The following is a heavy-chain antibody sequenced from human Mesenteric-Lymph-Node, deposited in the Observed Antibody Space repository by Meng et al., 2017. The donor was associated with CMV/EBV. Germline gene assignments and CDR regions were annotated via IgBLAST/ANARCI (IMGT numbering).Heavy chain of an antibody. D-gene: IGHD6-13*01. Sequence: GESLKISCAASGFTFSSYWMHWVRQAPGKGLVWVSRINSDGSSTSYADSVKGRFTISRDNSKNTLYLQMNSLRAEDTAVYYCAKDRGSSSTSYYFDYWAREPWSPSPQ. J-gene: IGHJ4*02. CDR3: AKDRGSSSTSYYFDY. V-gene: IGHV3-74*01. CDR2: INSDGSST. CDR1: GFTFSSYW.